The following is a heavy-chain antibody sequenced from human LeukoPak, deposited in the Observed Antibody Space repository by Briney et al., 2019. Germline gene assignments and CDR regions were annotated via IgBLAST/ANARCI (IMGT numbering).Heavy chain of an antibody. Sequence: GGSLRLSCAASGFTFSNYAMHWVRQAPGKGLEYVSAISSKGGGTYYANSVKGRFTISRDNSKNTLYLQMGSLRGEDMAVYYCARVGAGSYYHYYMDVWGKGATVTVSS. CDR1: GFTFSNYA. D-gene: IGHD3-16*01. V-gene: IGHV3-64*01. J-gene: IGHJ6*03. CDR3: ARVGAGSYYHYYMDV. CDR2: ISSKGGGT.